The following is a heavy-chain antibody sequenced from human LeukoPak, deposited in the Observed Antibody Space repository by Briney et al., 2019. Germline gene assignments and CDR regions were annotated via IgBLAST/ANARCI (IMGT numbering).Heavy chain of an antibody. D-gene: IGHD3-22*01. V-gene: IGHV1-2*02. Sequence: ASVKVSCKASGYTFTGYYMHWVRQAPGQGLEWMGWINPNSGGTNYAQKFKGRITMTRDTSISTAYIELSRLRSDDTAVYYCARDSGYPYYFDYWGLGTLVTVSS. CDR1: GYTFTGYY. J-gene: IGHJ4*02. CDR2: INPNSGGT. CDR3: ARDSGYPYYFDY.